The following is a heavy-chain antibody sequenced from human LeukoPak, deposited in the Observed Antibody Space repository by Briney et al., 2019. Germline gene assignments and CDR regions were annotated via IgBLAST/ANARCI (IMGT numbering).Heavy chain of an antibody. V-gene: IGHV4-38-2*01. J-gene: IGHJ6*03. CDR3: ARVVYSSSGYSKSYYYYYYYYMDV. D-gene: IGHD3-22*01. CDR2: INHSGST. Sequence: SETLSLTCAVSGYSISSGYYWAWIRQPPGKGLEWIGEINHSGSTNYNPSLKSRVTISVDTSKNQFSLKLSSVTAADTAVYYCARVVYSSSGYSKSYYYYYYYYMDVWGKGTTVTVSS. CDR1: GYSISSGYY.